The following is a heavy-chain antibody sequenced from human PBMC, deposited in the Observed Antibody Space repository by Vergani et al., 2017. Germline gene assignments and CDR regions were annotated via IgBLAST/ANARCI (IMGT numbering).Heavy chain of an antibody. CDR1: GASISSSSSY. V-gene: IGHV4-39*01. J-gene: IGHJ4*02. CDR2: ISYSGAT. CDR3: ARHSGSSRWSEDY. D-gene: IGHD6-13*01. Sequence: QVQLQESGPGLVKPSETLSLTCTVSGASISSSSSYWGWIRQPPGKGLEWIGSISYSGATQYNPSLKSRVTASVDMSKNQFSLKLRSVTAADTAVYYCARHSGSSRWSEDYWGQGTLVTVSS.